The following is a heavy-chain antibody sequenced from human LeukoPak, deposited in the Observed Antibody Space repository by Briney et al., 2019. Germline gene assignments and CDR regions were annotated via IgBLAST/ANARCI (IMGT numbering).Heavy chain of an antibody. CDR2: LYPGDSDT. J-gene: IGHJ4*02. CDR3: ARLPGGYGSGSYYYDY. CDR1: GYSFTSYW. Sequence: GESLQISCKGSGYSFTSYWIGWVRQMPGKGLEWMGLLYPGDSDTRYSPSFQGQVTISADKSISTAYLQWSSLKASDTAMYYCARLPGGYGSGSYYYDYWGQGTLVTVSS. D-gene: IGHD3-10*01. V-gene: IGHV5-51*01.